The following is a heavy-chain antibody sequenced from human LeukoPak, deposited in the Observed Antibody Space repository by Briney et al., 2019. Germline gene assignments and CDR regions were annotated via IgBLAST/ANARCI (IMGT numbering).Heavy chain of an antibody. Sequence: SETLSLTCAVYGXSFSGYYGSWIRQPPGKGLEWIGYIYYSGNTNYNPSLKSRVTISVDTSKNQFSLKLNSVTAADTAVYYCARVRYCSTNRCYDREFDNWGQGSLVTVSS. J-gene: IGHJ4*02. CDR2: IYYSGNT. CDR3: ARVRYCSTNRCYDREFDN. D-gene: IGHD2-2*01. V-gene: IGHV4-59*01. CDR1: GXSFSGYY.